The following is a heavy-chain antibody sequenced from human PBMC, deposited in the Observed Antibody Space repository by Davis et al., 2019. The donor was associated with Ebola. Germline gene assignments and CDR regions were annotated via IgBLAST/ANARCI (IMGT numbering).Heavy chain of an antibody. CDR2: IYRDGRM. CDR3: ATTPQYSSGQNKPFDY. Sequence: GGSLRLSCAGSGFSVSDKYMSWVRQAPGKGLEWVSVIYRDGRMYHADSVKGRFTISRDNSKNTLYLQMNSLRAEDTAVYYCATTPQYSSGQNKPFDYWGQGTLVTVS. CDR1: GFSVSDKY. V-gene: IGHV3-53*01. D-gene: IGHD6-19*01. J-gene: IGHJ4*02.